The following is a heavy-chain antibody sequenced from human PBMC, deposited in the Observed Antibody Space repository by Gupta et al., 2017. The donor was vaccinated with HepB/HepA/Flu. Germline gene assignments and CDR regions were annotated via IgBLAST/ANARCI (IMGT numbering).Heavy chain of an antibody. D-gene: IGHD3-22*01. CDR3: AKATFTLIVVVLS. V-gene: IGHV3-23*01. CDR2: IRGRGGNT. Sequence: EVQLLESVGGLVQPGGSLRLSCAASGFTFSSFAMSWVRQAPGKGLEWVSGIRGRGGNTHYADSVKGRFTISRDNSKNTLYLQMNGLRAEDTAVYYCAKATFTLIVVVLSWGQGTLVTVSS. J-gene: IGHJ5*02. CDR1: GFTFSSFA.